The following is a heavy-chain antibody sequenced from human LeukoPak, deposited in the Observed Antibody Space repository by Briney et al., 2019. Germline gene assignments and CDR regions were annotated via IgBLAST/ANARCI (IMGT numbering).Heavy chain of an antibody. V-gene: IGHV3-7*03. CDR1: GFTFSSDW. D-gene: IGHD6-19*01. Sequence: GGSLRLSCAVSGFTFSSDWMIWVRQAPGKGLEWVANINPDGSEKNYVDSVRGRFTISRDNSKNTLYLQMNSLRAEDTAVYYCAKGGSGWYANWFDPWGQGTLVTVSS. J-gene: IGHJ5*02. CDR3: AKGGSGWYANWFDP. CDR2: INPDGSEK.